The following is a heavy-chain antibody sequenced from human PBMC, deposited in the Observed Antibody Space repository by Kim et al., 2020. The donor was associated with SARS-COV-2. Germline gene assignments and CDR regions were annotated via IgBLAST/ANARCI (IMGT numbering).Heavy chain of an antibody. D-gene: IGHD2-21*02. CDR3: ARVVRRGDLVVDP. CDR2: ISSSGSTI. V-gene: IGHV3-48*03. Sequence: GGSLRLSCAASGFTFSSYEMNWVRQAPGKGLEWVSYISSSGSTIYYADSVKGRFTISRDNAKNSLYLQMNSLRAEDTAVYYCARVVRRGDLVVDPWGQGTLVTVSS. CDR1: GFTFSSYE. J-gene: IGHJ5*02.